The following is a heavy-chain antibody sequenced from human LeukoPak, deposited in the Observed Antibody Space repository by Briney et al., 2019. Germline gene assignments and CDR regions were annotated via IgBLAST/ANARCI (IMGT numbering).Heavy chain of an antibody. Sequence: ASVKVSCKASGYTFTDYYIHWVRQAPGQGLEWMGIINPSGGSTSYAQKFQGRITMTRDTSTSTVYMELSSLRSEDTAVYYCATPQETPDYGGKDTRFDYWGQGTLVTVSS. CDR3: ATPQETPDYGGKDTRFDY. D-gene: IGHD4-23*01. V-gene: IGHV1-46*01. CDR1: GYTFTDYY. J-gene: IGHJ4*02. CDR2: INPSGGST.